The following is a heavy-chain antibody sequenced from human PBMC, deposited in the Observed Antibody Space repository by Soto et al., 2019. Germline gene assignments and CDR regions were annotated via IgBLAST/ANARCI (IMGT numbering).Heavy chain of an antibody. CDR2: MNPDSGNT. J-gene: IGHJ3*02. CDR3: ARGGWWSGANALDI. D-gene: IGHD3-10*01. V-gene: IGHV1-8*01. Sequence: GASVKVSCKASGYTFTSYGINWVRQVTGKGLEWLGWMNPDSGNTGYAQKFQGRVTMTGVTSISTAYMELSSLRSEDTAVYYCARGGWWSGANALDIWGQGTMVTVSS. CDR1: GYTFTSYG.